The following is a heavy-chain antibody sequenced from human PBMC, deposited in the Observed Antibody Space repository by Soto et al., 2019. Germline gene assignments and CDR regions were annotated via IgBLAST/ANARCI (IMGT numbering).Heavy chain of an antibody. CDR2: IIPIFGTI. D-gene: IGHD4-4*01. CDR3: ARPRTVAATKGYDY. CDR1: GGPVRRYP. Sequence: SVKVSCKASGGPVRRYPIAWVRQAPGHGLEWMGQIIPIFGTISHAQNFQGRITITADESTSTAYMELSSLRSDDTAVYYCARPRTVAATKGYDYWGQGTLVTVSS. V-gene: IGHV1-69*13. J-gene: IGHJ4*02.